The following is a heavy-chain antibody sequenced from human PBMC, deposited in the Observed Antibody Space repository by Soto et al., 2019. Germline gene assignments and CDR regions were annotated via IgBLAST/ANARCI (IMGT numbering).Heavy chain of an antibody. CDR3: VREDWHRFDS. Sequence: EVQLVESGGGLVQPGGSLRLSCEASGFMFSPYWMSWVRQDPGKGLEWVATISGGASDKFYVDSVKGRFTISRDDAKNSVYLQLNSLRDEDTAVYYCVREDWHRFDSWVQGTLVTVSS. CDR2: ISGGASDK. J-gene: IGHJ4*02. V-gene: IGHV3-7*01. CDR1: GFMFSPYW. D-gene: IGHD2-21*01.